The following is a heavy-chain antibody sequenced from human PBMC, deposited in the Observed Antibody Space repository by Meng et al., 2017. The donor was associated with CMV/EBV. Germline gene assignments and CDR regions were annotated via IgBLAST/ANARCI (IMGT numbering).Heavy chain of an antibody. CDR2: INHSGST. V-gene: IGHV4-34*01. CDR3: ARGGIAAAGPFDY. Sequence: QVQRKQWGAGLLKPSETLSLTCAVYGGSLRGYYWSWIRQAPGKGLEWIGEINHSGSTNYNPSLKSRVTISVDTSKNQFSLKLSSVTAADTAVYYCARGGIAAAGPFDYWGQGTLVTVSS. J-gene: IGHJ4*02. D-gene: IGHD6-13*01. CDR1: GGSLRGYY.